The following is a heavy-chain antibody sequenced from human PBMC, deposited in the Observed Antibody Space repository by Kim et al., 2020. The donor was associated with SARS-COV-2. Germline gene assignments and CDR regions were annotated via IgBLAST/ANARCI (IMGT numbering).Heavy chain of an antibody. Sequence: GGSLRLSCAASGFTFSNAWMSWVRQAPGKGLEWVGRIKSNTDGGTTDYAAPVKGRLTISRDDSKTTLYLQMNSLKTEDTAVYYCTAGSVLLWFGVDAFD. CDR3: TAGSVLLWFGVDAFD. J-gene: IGHJ3*02. CDR2: IKSNTDGGTT. V-gene: IGHV3-15*01. CDR1: GFTFSNAW. D-gene: IGHD3-10*01.